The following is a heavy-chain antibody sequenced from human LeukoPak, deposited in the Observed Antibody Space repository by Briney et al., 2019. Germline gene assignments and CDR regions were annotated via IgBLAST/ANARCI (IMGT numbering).Heavy chain of an antibody. CDR2: IKQDGSEK. J-gene: IGHJ3*02. CDR1: GFTFSSYW. Sequence: GGSLRLSCAASGFTFSSYWMSWVRQAPGKGLEWVANIKQDGSEKYYVDSVKGRFTISRDNAKNSLYLQMNSLRAEDTAVYYCASLYGSGSYYKVAGAFDIWGQGTMVTVSS. V-gene: IGHV3-7*01. D-gene: IGHD3-10*01. CDR3: ASLYGSGSYYKVAGAFDI.